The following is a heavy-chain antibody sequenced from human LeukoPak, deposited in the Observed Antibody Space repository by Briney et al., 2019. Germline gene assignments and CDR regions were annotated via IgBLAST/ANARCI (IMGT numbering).Heavy chain of an antibody. D-gene: IGHD4-11*01. CDR1: GFTVSRNY. CDR3: ASRTDYLTGYYYYGMDV. CDR2: IYSGGTT. V-gene: IGHV3-53*01. J-gene: IGHJ6*02. Sequence: PGGSLRLSCAASGFTVSRNYMSWVRQAPGKGLEWVSVIYSGGTTYYADSVKGRFTISRDNSKNTLYLQMNSLRAEDTAVYYCASRTDYLTGYYYYGMDVWGQGTTVTVSS.